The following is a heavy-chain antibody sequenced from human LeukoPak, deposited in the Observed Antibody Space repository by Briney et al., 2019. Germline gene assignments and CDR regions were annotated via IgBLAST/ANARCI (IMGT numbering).Heavy chain of an antibody. Sequence: SETLSLTCAVYGGSFSGYYWSWIRQPPGKGLEWIGEINHSGSTNYNPSLKSRVTISVDTSKNQFSLKLSSVTAADTAVYYCARPRGYWTYYFDYWGQGTLVTVSS. CDR3: ARPRGYWTYYFDY. J-gene: IGHJ4*02. CDR2: INHSGST. V-gene: IGHV4-34*01. CDR1: GGSFSGYY. D-gene: IGHD2-8*01.